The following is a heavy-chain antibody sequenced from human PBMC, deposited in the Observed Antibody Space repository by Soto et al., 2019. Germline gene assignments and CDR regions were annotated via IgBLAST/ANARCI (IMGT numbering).Heavy chain of an antibody. J-gene: IGHJ4*02. CDR1: GYSSSNYY. D-gene: IGHD2-21*02. CDR3: ASVTTIWSN. Sequence: QVQVVQSGAEVKEPGASVKVSCKASGYSSSNYYTHWVRQAPGQGLEWMGIVNPNGESTNYAQRFQGRVAVTRDTATNTDYMELSRLTSDDTAIYFCASVTTIWSNWGQGTLVTVSS. CDR2: VNPNGEST. V-gene: IGHV1-46*01.